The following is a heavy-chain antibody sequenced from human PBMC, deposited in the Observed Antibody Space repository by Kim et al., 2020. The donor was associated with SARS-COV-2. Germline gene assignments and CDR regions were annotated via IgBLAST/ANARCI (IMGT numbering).Heavy chain of an antibody. Sequence: SETLSLTCTVSGGSVSTYYWTWIRQPPGKGLEWIGYIYYTGNTNYNPSLKSRVTISADTSKNQFSLKLNSVTAADTAVYYCARWESNWFDPWGQGTLVTV. CDR1: GGSVSTYY. V-gene: IGHV4-59*02. J-gene: IGHJ5*02. CDR3: ARWESNWFDP. CDR2: IYYTGNT. D-gene: IGHD1-26*01.